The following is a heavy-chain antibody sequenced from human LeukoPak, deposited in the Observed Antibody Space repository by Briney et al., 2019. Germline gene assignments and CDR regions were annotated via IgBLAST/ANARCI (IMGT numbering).Heavy chain of an antibody. D-gene: IGHD6-19*01. V-gene: IGHV3-7*01. CDR3: ARGSSGWNADH. CDR2: IKRDGSEK. J-gene: IGHJ5*02. Sequence: GGSLRLSCAASGFTFSTYWMSWVRQAPGKGPEWVANIKRDGSEKDYVGSVRGRFTTSRDNAKNSLYLQMDSLRVEDTAIYYCARGSSGWNADHWGQGTLVTVSS. CDR1: GFTFSTYW.